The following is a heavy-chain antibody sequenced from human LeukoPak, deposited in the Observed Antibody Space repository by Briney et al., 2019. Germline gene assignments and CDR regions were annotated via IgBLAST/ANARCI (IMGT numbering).Heavy chain of an antibody. D-gene: IGHD2-21*02. V-gene: IGHV4-30-2*01. CDR1: GGSISSGGYY. Sequence: SETLSLTCTVSGGSISSGGYYWSWIRQPPGKGREWIGYIYHSGSTYYNPSLKSRVTISVDRSKNQFSLKLSSVTAADTAVYYCARGGQPLLGNWFDPWGRGTLVTVSS. CDR3: ARGGQPLLGNWFDP. CDR2: IYHSGST. J-gene: IGHJ5*02.